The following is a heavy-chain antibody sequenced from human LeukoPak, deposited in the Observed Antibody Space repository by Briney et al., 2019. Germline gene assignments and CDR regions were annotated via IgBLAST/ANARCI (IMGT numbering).Heavy chain of an antibody. CDR1: GFSFSTYW. CDR3: ARDSGEGSGWHTYLSY. J-gene: IGHJ4*02. Sequence: PGGSLRLSCAASGFSFSTYWMSWVRQAPGKGLEWVANIKQDGSEKYYVDSVKGRFTISRDNAENSLYLQMNSLRAEDTAVYYCARDSGEGSGWHTYLSYWGQGTLVTVSS. CDR2: IKQDGSEK. V-gene: IGHV3-7*01. D-gene: IGHD6-19*01.